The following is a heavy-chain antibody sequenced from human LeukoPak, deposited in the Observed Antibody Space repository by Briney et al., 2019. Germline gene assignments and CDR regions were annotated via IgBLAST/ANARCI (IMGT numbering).Heavy chain of an antibody. J-gene: IGHJ5*02. CDR2: IYTSGST. CDR3: ARERRTAMSYNWFDP. V-gene: IGHV4-4*07. D-gene: IGHD5-18*01. CDR1: GGSISSYY. Sequence: SETLSLTCTVSGGSISSYYWSWIRQPAGKGLEWIGRIYTSGSTNYNPSLKSRVTISVDKSKNQFSLKLSSVTAADTAVYYCARERRTAMSYNWFDPWGQGTLVTVPS.